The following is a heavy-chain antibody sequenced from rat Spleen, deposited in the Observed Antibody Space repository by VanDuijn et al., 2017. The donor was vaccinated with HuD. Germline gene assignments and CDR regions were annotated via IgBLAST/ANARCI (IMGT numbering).Heavy chain of an antibody. D-gene: IGHD1-11*01. J-gene: IGHJ4*01. CDR3: ARHRDYRGYKDYVMDA. Sequence: QVQLKESGPGLVQPSQTLSLTCTVSGFSLTSYHVIWVRQPPGKSLVWMGTIWAGGGTNYNSAVQSRLSISRDTSKSQVFLKMNSLQPEDTGTYYCARHRDYRGYKDYVMDAWGQGASVTVSS. CDR2: IWAGGGT. CDR1: GFSLTSYH. V-gene: IGHV2-72*01.